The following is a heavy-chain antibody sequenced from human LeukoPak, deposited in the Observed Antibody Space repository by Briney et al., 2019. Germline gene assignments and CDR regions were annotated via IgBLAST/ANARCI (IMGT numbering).Heavy chain of an antibody. CDR2: VGKDGSEK. J-gene: IGHJ4*02. CDR3: ARDVDTNF. CDR1: GFIFSNLW. V-gene: IGHV3-7*03. D-gene: IGHD2-21*01. Sequence: PGGSLRLSCAASGFIFSNLWMTWVRQVPGKGLEWVANVGKDGSEKHYVDSVRGRFTISRDNAKNSVYLQMSGLRGEDTAIYYCARDVDTNFWGQGTLVTVSS.